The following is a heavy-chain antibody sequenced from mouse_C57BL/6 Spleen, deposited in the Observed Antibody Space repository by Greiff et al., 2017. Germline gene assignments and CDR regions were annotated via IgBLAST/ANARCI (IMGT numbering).Heavy chain of an antibody. J-gene: IGHJ3*01. CDR1: GFTFSDYG. CDR3: ARPGDGYYVPFAY. CDR2: ISSGSSTI. Sequence: EVQLVESGGGLVKPGGSLKLSCAASGFTFSDYGMHWVRQAPEKGLEWVAYISSGSSTIYYADTVKGRFTISRDNAKNTLFLQMTSLRSEDTAMYYCARPGDGYYVPFAYWGQGTLVTVSA. D-gene: IGHD2-3*01. V-gene: IGHV5-17*01.